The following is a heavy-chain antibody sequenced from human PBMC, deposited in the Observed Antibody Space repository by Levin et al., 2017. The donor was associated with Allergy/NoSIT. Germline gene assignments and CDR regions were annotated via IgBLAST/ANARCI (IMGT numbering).Heavy chain of an antibody. CDR2: ISSSSSYT. J-gene: IGHJ4*02. V-gene: IGHV3-11*03. CDR3: ARPRIYGDYVDY. D-gene: IGHD4-17*01. Sequence: GESLKISCAASGFTFSDYYMSWIRQAPGKGLEWVSYISSSSSYTNYADSVKGRFTISRDNAKNSLYLQMNSLRAEDTAVYYCARPRIYGDYVDYWGQGTLVTVSS. CDR1: GFTFSDYY.